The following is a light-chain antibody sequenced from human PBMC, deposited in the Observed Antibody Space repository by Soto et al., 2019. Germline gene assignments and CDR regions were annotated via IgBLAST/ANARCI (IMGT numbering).Light chain of an antibody. CDR3: SSCTSSSSLLYV. J-gene: IGLJ1*01. V-gene: IGLV2-14*01. CDR2: EVN. Sequence: QSVLTQPASVSGSPGQSITISCTGTSSDVGYYNYVSWYRQHPGKAPRLMSYEVNNRTSGVSNRFSGSKSGNTASLTISGRQAEDEADYYCSSCTSSSSLLYVFGTGTKVTVL. CDR1: SSDVGYYNY.